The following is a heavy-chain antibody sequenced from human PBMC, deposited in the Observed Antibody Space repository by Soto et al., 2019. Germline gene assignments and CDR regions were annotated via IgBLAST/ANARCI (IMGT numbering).Heavy chain of an antibody. Sequence: GGSLRLSCSVSGFTFSSYWMSWVRQTPGKGLEWVANIKEDGSEESYLDSVEGRFAISRDNSKDTLYLQMNNLRAEDTALYYCAKGGVIATFGGVIVPYYFDSWGQGTPVTVSS. CDR2: IKEDGSEE. CDR3: AKGGVIATFGGVIVPYYFDS. V-gene: IGHV3-7*03. J-gene: IGHJ4*02. CDR1: GFTFSSYW. D-gene: IGHD3-16*02.